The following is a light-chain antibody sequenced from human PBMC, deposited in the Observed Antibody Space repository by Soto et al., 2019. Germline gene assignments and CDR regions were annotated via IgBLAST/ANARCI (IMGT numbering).Light chain of an antibody. CDR2: SND. J-gene: IGLJ7*01. CDR3: AAWDDSLSAV. Sequence: QSALTQPPSASGTPGQRVTISCSVSTSNIGGNYVYWYQQLPGTAPKLLIYSNDQRPSGVPDRFSGSKSGTSASLAISGLRSEDEADYYCAAWDDSLSAVFGGGTQLTVL. CDR1: TSNIGGNY. V-gene: IGLV1-47*02.